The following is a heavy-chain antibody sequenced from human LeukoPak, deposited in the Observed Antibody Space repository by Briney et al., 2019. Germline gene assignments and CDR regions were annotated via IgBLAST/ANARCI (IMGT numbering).Heavy chain of an antibody. V-gene: IGHV4-59*01. D-gene: IGHD1-14*01. CDR3: ARAAEPYTPFDY. Sequence: SEALSLTCTVSGGSISSDYCSWIRQPPGKGLEWIGYIYYSGSTNYNPSLKSRVTISVDTSKNQFSLKLSSVTAADTAVYYCARAAEPYTPFDYWGQGTLVTVSS. J-gene: IGHJ4*02. CDR1: GGSISSDY. CDR2: IYYSGST.